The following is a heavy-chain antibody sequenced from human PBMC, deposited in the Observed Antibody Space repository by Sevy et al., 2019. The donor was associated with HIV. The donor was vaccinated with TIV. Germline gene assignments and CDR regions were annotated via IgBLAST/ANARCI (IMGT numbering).Heavy chain of an antibody. J-gene: IGHJ5*02. Sequence: GGSLRLSCAASGFTFSNYGMTWVRQAPGKGLQWVSSIISSGAYMYYADSVKGRFTISRDNAKNSLYLQMNSLRAEDTAVYFCAGGYCSGGGCYPDWFDPWGQGTLVTVSS. CDR2: IISSGAYM. CDR3: AGGYCSGGGCYPDWFDP. V-gene: IGHV3-21*01. D-gene: IGHD2-15*01. CDR1: GFTFSNYG.